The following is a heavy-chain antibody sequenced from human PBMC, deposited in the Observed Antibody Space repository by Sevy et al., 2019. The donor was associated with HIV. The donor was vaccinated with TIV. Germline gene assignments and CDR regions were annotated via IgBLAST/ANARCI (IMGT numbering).Heavy chain of an antibody. Sequence: GAMRLSCTASGFTFGDYCMSWVRQAPGKGLEWVAFLKSDVYGGTVDHAASVRGRFVISRDDSKTIAYLQMNDLKTEDTGVYYCTRWKAAQSIFDYWGQGALVTVSS. CDR3: TRWKAAQSIFDY. CDR1: GFTFGDYC. CDR2: LKSDVYGGTV. J-gene: IGHJ4*02. D-gene: IGHD6-13*01. V-gene: IGHV3-49*04.